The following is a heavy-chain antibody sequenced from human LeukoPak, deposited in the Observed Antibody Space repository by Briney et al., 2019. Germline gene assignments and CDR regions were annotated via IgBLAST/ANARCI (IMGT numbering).Heavy chain of an antibody. CDR2: ISAYNGNT. CDR1: GYTFTSYG. V-gene: IGHV1-18*01. Sequence: PGASVKVSCKASGYTFTSYGISWVRQAPGQGLEWMGWISAYNGNTNYAQKLQGRVTMTTDTSTSTAYKELRSLRSDDTAVYYCARESGGSGWPYNWFDPWGQGTLVTVSS. D-gene: IGHD6-19*01. J-gene: IGHJ5*02. CDR3: ARESGGSGWPYNWFDP.